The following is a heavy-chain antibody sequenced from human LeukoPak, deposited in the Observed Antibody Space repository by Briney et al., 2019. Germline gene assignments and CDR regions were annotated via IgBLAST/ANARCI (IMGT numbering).Heavy chain of an antibody. V-gene: IGHV1-2*02. D-gene: IGHD3-22*01. J-gene: IGHJ4*02. Sequence: ASVKVSCKASGYTFTGYYMHWVRQAPGQGLEWMGWINPNSGGTNYAQKFQGRVTMTRDTSISTAYMELSRLRSDDTAVYYCTRDHSSYYYDSSGYYFDYWGQGTLVTVSS. CDR2: INPNSGGT. CDR1: GYTFTGYY. CDR3: TRDHSSYYYDSSGYYFDY.